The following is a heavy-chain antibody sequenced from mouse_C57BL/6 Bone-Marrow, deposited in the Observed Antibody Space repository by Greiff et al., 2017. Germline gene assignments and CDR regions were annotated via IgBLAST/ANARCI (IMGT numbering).Heavy chain of an antibody. CDR1: GYTFTSYW. CDR3: ARSLRAY. V-gene: IGHV1-55*01. Sequence: QVHVKQPGAELVKPGASVKMSCKASGYTFTSYWITWVKQRPGQGLEWIGDIYPGSGSTNYNEKFKSKATLTVDTSSSTAYMQLSSLTSEDSAVYYCARSLRAYWGQGTLVTVSA. CDR2: IYPGSGST. J-gene: IGHJ3*01. D-gene: IGHD1-1*01.